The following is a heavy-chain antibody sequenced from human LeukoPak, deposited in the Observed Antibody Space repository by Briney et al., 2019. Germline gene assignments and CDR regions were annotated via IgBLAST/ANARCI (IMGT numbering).Heavy chain of an antibody. J-gene: IGHJ6*03. V-gene: IGHV1-2*02. Sequence: ASVKVSCKASGYTFTAYYMHWVRQAPGQGLDWMGWINPQSGDTKFAQKFRGRVTMTRDTSISTAYMELTSLRSDDTAVYYCARDGDYLLLSARYYMDVWGKGTTLTISS. CDR2: INPQSGDT. D-gene: IGHD2-2*01. CDR1: GYTFTAYY. CDR3: ARDGDYLLLSARYYMDV.